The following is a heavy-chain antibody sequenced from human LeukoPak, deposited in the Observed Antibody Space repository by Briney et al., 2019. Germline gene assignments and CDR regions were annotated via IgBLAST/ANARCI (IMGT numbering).Heavy chain of an antibody. CDR2: ISSSSSTI. J-gene: IGHJ4*02. Sequence: PGGSLRLSCAASGFTFSSYSMNWVRQAPGKGLEWVSYISSSSSTIYYADSVKGRFTISRDNAKNSLYLQMNSLRAEDTAVYYCARGGPRRDGYSDYWGQGTLVTVSS. D-gene: IGHD5-24*01. CDR1: GFTFSSYS. V-gene: IGHV3-48*01. CDR3: ARGGPRRDGYSDY.